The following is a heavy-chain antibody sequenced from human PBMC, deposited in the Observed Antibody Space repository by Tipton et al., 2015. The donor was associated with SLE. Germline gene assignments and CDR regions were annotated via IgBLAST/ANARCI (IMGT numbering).Heavy chain of an antibody. CDR3: ARERKDVGDISGHPYFDY. CDR2: IFYRGTT. CDR1: GDSISSSSYY. Sequence: TLSLTCTVSGDSISSSSYYWGWIRQPPGKGLEWIGSIFYRGTTYYNPSLESRLTISRDTSKNQFSLKLSSVTAADTAVYYCARERKDVGDISGHPYFDYWGRGSLVTVSS. J-gene: IGHJ4*02. V-gene: IGHV4-39*07. D-gene: IGHD3-22*01.